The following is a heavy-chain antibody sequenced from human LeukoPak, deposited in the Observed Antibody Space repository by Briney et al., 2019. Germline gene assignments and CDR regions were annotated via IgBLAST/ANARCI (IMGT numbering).Heavy chain of an antibody. V-gene: IGHV4-34*01. CDR1: GGSFSGYY. Sequence: SETLSLTCAVYGGSFSGYYWSWIRQPPGKGLEWIGEINHSGSTNYNPSLKSRVTISVDTSKNQFSLKLSSVTAADTAVYYCARGMGFGYSSSWYGYYYYMDVWGKGTTVTVSS. CDR2: INHSGST. D-gene: IGHD6-13*01. J-gene: IGHJ6*03. CDR3: ARGMGFGYSSSWYGYYYYMDV.